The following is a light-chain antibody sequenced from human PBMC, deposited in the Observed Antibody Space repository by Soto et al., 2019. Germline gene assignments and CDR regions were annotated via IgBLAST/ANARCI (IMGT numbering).Light chain of an antibody. V-gene: IGKV3-20*01. CDR2: DAS. J-gene: IGKJ4*01. CDR1: QSVSSSY. Sequence: EIVLTQSPGTLSLSPGERATLSCRASQSVSSSYLAWYQQKPGQSPRLLIYDASNRATGTPARFSGSGSGTDFTLTINRLEPEDFAVYYCQQYGSSPLTFGGGTKVDIK. CDR3: QQYGSSPLT.